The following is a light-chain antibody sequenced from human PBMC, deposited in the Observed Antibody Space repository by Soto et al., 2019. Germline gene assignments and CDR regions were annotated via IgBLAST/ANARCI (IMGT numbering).Light chain of an antibody. CDR2: RNN. CDR3: AAWDDSLSGYV. Sequence: QSVLTQPPSASGTPGQRVTISCSGSXXNIGSNHVYWYQQLPGTAPKLLIHRNNQRPSGVPDRFSGSKSGTSASLAISGLRSEDEAEYSCAAWDDSLSGYVFGTGTQLTVL. V-gene: IGLV1-47*01. CDR1: XXNIGSNH. J-gene: IGLJ1*01.